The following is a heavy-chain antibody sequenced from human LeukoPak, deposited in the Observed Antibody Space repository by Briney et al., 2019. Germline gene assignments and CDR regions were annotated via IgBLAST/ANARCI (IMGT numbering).Heavy chain of an antibody. V-gene: IGHV3-7*03. J-gene: IGHJ5*02. CDR1: GYRFSPYW. Sequence: GGSLRLSCAASGYRFSPYWMSWVRQTPGKGLGWVASISDGGRATYYGDSVRGRFTISRDDARNSLFLQMNGLRADDTAVYYCTGENYAPDSWGQGTLVTASS. CDR2: ISDGGRAT. CDR3: TGENYAPDS. D-gene: IGHD2-2*01.